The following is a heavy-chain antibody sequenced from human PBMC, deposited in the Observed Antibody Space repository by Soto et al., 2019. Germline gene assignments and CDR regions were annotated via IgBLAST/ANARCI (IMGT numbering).Heavy chain of an antibody. CDR1: GGSISSYY. V-gene: IGHV4-59*01. CDR3: ARGYYFDY. J-gene: IGHJ4*02. CDR2: IYYSGST. Sequence: QVQLQESGPGLVKPSETLSLTCTVSGGSISSYYWSWIRQPPGKGLEWIGYIYYSGSTNYNPSLKSRVTMSVDTSTNQFSLKLSSVTAADPAVYYCARGYYFDYWGQGTLVTVSS.